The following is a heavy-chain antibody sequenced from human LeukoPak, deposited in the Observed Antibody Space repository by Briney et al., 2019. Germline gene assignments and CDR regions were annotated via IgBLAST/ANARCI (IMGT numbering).Heavy chain of an antibody. J-gene: IGHJ4*02. CDR1: GFSFDDYA. V-gene: IGHV3-9*03. Sequence: PGGSLRLSCAASGFSFDDYAMHWVRQAPGKGLEWVSGITWNSGDIDYADSVKGRFIISRDNAKNTLYLQMNSLRAEDMAVYYCAREASSSFDYWGQGTLVTVSS. D-gene: IGHD6-13*01. CDR3: AREASSSFDY. CDR2: ITWNSGDI.